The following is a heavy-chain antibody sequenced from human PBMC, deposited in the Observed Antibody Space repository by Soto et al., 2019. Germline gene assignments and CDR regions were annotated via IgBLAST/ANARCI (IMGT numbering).Heavy chain of an antibody. J-gene: IGHJ5*02. CDR2: IRRNTDTT. CDR1: GFIFSNNA. CDR3: VKDRGTSGWPLFDR. V-gene: IGHV3-23*01. Sequence: PGGSLRLCCEASGFIFSNNAMSWVRQAPGKGLQWVSTIRRNTDTTYYADSVKGRFTLSRDSSRNTLYLHMNSLRAEDTALYYCVKDRGTSGWPLFDRPAQRTPVTGSA. D-gene: IGHD6-19*01.